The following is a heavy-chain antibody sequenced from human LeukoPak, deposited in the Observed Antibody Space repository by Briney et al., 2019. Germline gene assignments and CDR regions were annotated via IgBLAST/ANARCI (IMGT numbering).Heavy chain of an antibody. J-gene: IGHJ4*02. Sequence: GGSLRLSCAASGFTFSSYAMSWVRQAPGKGLECISGFSGSGGSTYYADSVKGRFTISRDNSKNTLYLQMNSLRAEDTAVYYCAKASVVQPFDYWGQGTLVTVSS. CDR1: GFTFSSYA. V-gene: IGHV3-23*01. CDR2: FSGSGGST. CDR3: AKASVVQPFDY. D-gene: IGHD3-22*01.